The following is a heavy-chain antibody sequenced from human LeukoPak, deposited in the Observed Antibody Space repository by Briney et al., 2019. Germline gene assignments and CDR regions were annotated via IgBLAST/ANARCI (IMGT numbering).Heavy chain of an antibody. J-gene: IGHJ3*02. D-gene: IGHD2-2*01. V-gene: IGHV1-46*01. CDR2: INPSGGST. Sequence: ASVKVSCKASGYTFTSYYMHWVRQAPGQGLEWMGIINPSGGSTSYAQKFQGRVTTTRDTSTSTVYMELRSLRSDDTAVYYCARVDCSSTSCYRLNAFDAFDIWGQGTMVTVSS. CDR1: GYTFTSYY. CDR3: ARVDCSSTSCYRLNAFDAFDI.